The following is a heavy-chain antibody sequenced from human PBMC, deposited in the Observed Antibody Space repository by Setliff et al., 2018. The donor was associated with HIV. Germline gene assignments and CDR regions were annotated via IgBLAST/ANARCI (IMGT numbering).Heavy chain of an antibody. V-gene: IGHV1-2*02. Sequence: ASVKVSCKASGYTFTGYFMHWVRQAPGQGLEWMGWISPRIGDTRIAKTFRGRVTMTRDTSLNTASVEVSGLRSDDTAVYFCARQLSNSLDFWGQGTLVTVSS. CDR1: GYTFTGYF. CDR3: ARQLSNSLDF. CDR2: ISPRIGDT. D-gene: IGHD7-27*01. J-gene: IGHJ4*02.